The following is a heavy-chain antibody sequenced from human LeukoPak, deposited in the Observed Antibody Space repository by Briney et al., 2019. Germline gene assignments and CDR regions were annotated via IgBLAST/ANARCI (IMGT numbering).Heavy chain of an antibody. J-gene: IGHJ4*02. Sequence: GGSLRLSCAASGFTVSSKYMSWARQAPGKGLEWVSAISGSGGSTYYADSVKGRFTISRDNSKNTLYLQMNSLRAEDTAVYYCAKDVMIPRGWGQGTLVTVSS. CDR2: ISGSGGST. CDR3: AKDVMIPRG. V-gene: IGHV3-23*01. D-gene: IGHD3-16*01. CDR1: GFTVSSKY.